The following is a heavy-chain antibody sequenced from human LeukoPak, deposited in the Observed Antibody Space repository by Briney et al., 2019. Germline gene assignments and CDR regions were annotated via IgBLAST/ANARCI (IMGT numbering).Heavy chain of an antibody. CDR1: GGSISSSNVY. J-gene: IGHJ3*02. Sequence: SETLSLTCTVSGGSISSSNVYWGWIRQPPGKGLGWIGSIYYSGSTYYNPSLKSRVTISVDTSKNQFSLKLSSVTAADTAVYYCTRDHLAADGSDAFGIWGQGTMVTVSS. D-gene: IGHD6-13*01. CDR2: IYYSGST. CDR3: TRDHLAADGSDAFGI. V-gene: IGHV4-39*07.